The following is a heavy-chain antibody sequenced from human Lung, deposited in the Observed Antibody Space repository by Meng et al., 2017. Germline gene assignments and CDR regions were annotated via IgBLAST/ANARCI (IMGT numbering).Heavy chain of an antibody. Sequence: QVQLVQSGAEVKKPGASVKVSCKASGYTFTSYGISWVRQAPGQGLEWMGWLGAHDGDTSHAPRFQGRVTVTADRPTATAYMELRNLRSDDTGVYYCARGTPGRRYAEYWGQGTLVTVSS. J-gene: IGHJ4*02. CDR1: GYTFTSYG. CDR3: ARGTPGRRYAEY. D-gene: IGHD3-10*01. CDR2: LGAHDGDT. V-gene: IGHV1-18*01.